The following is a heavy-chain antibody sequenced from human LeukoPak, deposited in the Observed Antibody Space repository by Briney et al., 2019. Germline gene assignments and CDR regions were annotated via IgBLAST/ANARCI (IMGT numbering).Heavy chain of an antibody. V-gene: IGHV3-7*03. CDR2: IKPDGSEK. CDR1: GFTFSNYW. Sequence: GGSLRLSCAASGFTFSNYWMTWFRQTPGKGLEWVGNIKPDGSEKYYVDSVKGRFTISRDNSKNTLYLQMDSLRADDTAVYYCAGGRTYSSSTLEDYWGQGTLVTVSS. J-gene: IGHJ4*02. CDR3: AGGRTYSSSTLEDY. D-gene: IGHD6-13*01.